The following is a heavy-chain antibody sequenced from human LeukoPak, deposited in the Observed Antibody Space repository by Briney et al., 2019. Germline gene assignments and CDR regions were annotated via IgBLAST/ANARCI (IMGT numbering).Heavy chain of an antibody. V-gene: IGHV3-43D*03. D-gene: IGHD5-12*01. J-gene: IGHJ4*02. CDR3: AKAYSGYDSMGH. CDR2: ISWDGAST. CDR1: GFTFNDYA. Sequence: GGSLRLSCAASGFTFNDYAMHWVRQAPGKGLQWVSLISWDGASTYYADSVKGRITISRDNSKNSLYLQMNSLRTEDTALYYCAKAYSGYDSMGHWGQGTLVTVSS.